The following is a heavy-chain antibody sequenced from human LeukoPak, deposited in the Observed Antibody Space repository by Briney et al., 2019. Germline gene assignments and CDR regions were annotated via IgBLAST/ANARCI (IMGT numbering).Heavy chain of an antibody. CDR2: IYYSGST. J-gene: IGHJ4*02. CDR3: ARRERNYDYVWGSYRRPDYFDY. Sequence: SETLSLTCTVSGVSISSYYWNWIRQPPGKGLEWIGSIYYSGSTYYNPSLKSRVTISVDTSKNQFSLKLSSVTAADTAVYYCARRERNYDYVWGSYRRPDYFDYWGQGTLVTVSS. V-gene: IGHV4-59*05. CDR1: GVSISSYY. D-gene: IGHD3-16*02.